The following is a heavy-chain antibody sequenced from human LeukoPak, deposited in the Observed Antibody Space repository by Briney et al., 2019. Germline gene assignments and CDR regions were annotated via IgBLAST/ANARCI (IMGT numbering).Heavy chain of an antibody. Sequence: GASVKVPCKASGYTFTGYYMHWVRQAPGQGLEWMGWINPNSGGTNYAQKFQGRVTMTRDTSISTVYMELSRLRSDDTAVYYCARRSGYSSSWSEYFQHWGQGTLVTVSS. J-gene: IGHJ1*01. CDR3: ARRSGYSSSWSEYFQH. CDR1: GYTFTGYY. D-gene: IGHD6-13*01. CDR2: INPNSGGT. V-gene: IGHV1-2*02.